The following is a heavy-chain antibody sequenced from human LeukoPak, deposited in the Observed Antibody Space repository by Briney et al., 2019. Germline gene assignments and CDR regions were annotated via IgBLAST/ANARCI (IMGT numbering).Heavy chain of an antibody. J-gene: IGHJ6*03. CDR1: GGSISSSSYY. CDR2: IYYSGST. Sequence: PSETLSLTCTVSGGSISSSSYYWGWIRQPPGKGLEWIGSIYYSGSTYYNPSLKSRVTISVDTSKNQFSLKLSSVTAADTAVYYCARDAHWGPFMDVWGKGTTVTISS. V-gene: IGHV4-39*07. D-gene: IGHD7-27*01. CDR3: ARDAHWGPFMDV.